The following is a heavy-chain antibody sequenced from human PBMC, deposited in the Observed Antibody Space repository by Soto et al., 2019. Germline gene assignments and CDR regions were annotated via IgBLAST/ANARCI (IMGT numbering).Heavy chain of an antibody. CDR2: ISGSSSYI. D-gene: IGHD2-15*01. V-gene: IGHV3-21*01. CDR3: ARGLGYCNVGSCSGAFDM. Sequence: EVQLVESGGGLVKPGGSLRLSCTASGLSFSSDSMNWVRQAPGKGLEWVSSISGSSSYIYYADSVMGRFTISRDNAKNSVYLQMNSLRAEDTAVYYCARGLGYCNVGSCSGAFDMWGQGTMVTVSS. J-gene: IGHJ3*02. CDR1: GLSFSSDS.